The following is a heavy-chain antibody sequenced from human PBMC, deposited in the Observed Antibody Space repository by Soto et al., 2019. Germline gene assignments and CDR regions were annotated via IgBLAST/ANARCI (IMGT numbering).Heavy chain of an antibody. D-gene: IGHD3-10*01. CDR3: ARDDRKRITENGFDP. V-gene: IGHV4-31*03. CDR2: IYYSGST. J-gene: IGHJ5*02. CDR1: GGSITDGGYY. Sequence: HVQLQESGPGLVRPSQTLSLTCTVSGGSITDGGYYWSWIRQLPGQGLEWIGYIYYSGSTYYNPSLKRRFTNPSNTSQNQFSLTLTSVTAAHSAVYYGARDDRKRITENGFDPWGQGTLVTVSS.